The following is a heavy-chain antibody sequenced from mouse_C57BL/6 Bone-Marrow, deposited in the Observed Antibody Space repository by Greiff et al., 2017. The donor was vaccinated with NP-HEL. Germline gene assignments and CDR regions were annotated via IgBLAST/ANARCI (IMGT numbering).Heavy chain of an antibody. D-gene: IGHD1-1*02. CDR1: GFTFSDYY. J-gene: IGHJ4*01. CDR3: ARHLWPPYAMDY. Sequence: EVKLVESGGGLVQPGGSLKLSCAASGFTFSDYYMYWVRQTPEKRLEWVAYISNGGGSTYYPDTVKGRFTISRDNAKNTLYLQMSRLKSEDTAMYYCARHLWPPYAMDYWGQGTSVTVSS. CDR2: ISNGGGST. V-gene: IGHV5-12*01.